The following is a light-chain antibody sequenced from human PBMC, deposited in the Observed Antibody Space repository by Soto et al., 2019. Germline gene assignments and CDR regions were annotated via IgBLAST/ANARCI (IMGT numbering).Light chain of an antibody. J-gene: IGKJ3*01. V-gene: IGKV1-5*03. CDR3: QQHGDYPLS. CDR1: QNINNW. Sequence: DIQMTQSPSTLSESVGDRVTITCRASQNINNWLAWSQQKPGKAPKVLIYGATTLASGVPSRFSGSGSGTEFTLTINGLQPEDFATYYCQQHGDYPLSFGPGTKVDV. CDR2: GAT.